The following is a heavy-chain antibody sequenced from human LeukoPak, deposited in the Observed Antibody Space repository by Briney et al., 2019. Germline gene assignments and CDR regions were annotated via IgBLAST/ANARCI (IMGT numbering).Heavy chain of an antibody. V-gene: IGHV1-24*01. D-gene: IGHD6-13*01. CDR2: FDPEDGET. Sequence: ASVKVSCKVSGYTLTELSMHWVRRAPGKGLEWMGGFDPEDGETIYAQKFQGRVTMTEDTSTDTAYMELSSLRSEDTAVYYCATRGSWGAYFDYWGQGTLVTVSS. CDR1: GYTLTELS. CDR3: ATRGSWGAYFDY. J-gene: IGHJ4*02.